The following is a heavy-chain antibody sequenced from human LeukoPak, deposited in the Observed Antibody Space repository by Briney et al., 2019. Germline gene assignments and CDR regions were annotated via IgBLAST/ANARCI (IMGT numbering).Heavy chain of an antibody. CDR1: GFTFSTYA. Sequence: GGSLRLSCAASGFTFSTYAMSWVRQAPGKGLEWVSAITGSGGSTSYIDSVKGRFTISRDNSKNTLYLQMNSLRAEDTAVYFCAKRGILTAYSSFDYWGQGTLVTVSS. J-gene: IGHJ4*02. CDR2: ITGSGGST. V-gene: IGHV3-23*01. CDR3: AKRGILTAYSSFDY. D-gene: IGHD3-9*01.